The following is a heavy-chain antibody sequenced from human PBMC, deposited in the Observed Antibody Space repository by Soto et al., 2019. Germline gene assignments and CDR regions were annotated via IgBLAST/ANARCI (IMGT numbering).Heavy chain of an antibody. Sequence: QVQLVQSGAEVKKPGASVKVSCKASGYTFTSYAMHWVRQAPGQRLEWMGWINAGNGNTKYSQKFQGRVTITRDTSASTAYMELSSLRSEDTAVYYCARDTLIVGATPTIYYYYGMDVWGQGTTVTVSS. CDR1: GYTFTSYA. CDR2: INAGNGNT. D-gene: IGHD1-26*01. CDR3: ARDTLIVGATPTIYYYYGMDV. V-gene: IGHV1-3*01. J-gene: IGHJ6*02.